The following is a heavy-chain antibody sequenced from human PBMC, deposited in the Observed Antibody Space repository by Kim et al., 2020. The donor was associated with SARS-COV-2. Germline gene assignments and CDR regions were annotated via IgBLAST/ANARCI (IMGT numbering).Heavy chain of an antibody. J-gene: IGHJ6*02. CDR1: GGTFSSYA. Sequence: SVKVSCKASGGTFSSYAISWVRQAPGQGLEWMGRIISILGIANYAQKFQGRVTITADKSTSTAYMELRSLRSEDTAVYYCARDLRLVGFGESEAGGMDVWGQGTTVTDSS. D-gene: IGHD3-10*01. CDR3: ARDLRLVGFGESEAGGMDV. CDR2: IISILGIA. V-gene: IGHV1-69*04.